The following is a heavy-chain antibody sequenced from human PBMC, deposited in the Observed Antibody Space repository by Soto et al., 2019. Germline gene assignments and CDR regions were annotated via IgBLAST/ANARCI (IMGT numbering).Heavy chain of an antibody. J-gene: IGHJ5*02. D-gene: IGHD2-2*01. Sequence: SETLSLTCTVSGGSIGSGDYYWSWIRQPPGKGPEWIGYIYYSGSTYYNPSLKSRVTISVDTSKNQFSLKLSSVTAADTAVYYCARAGDIVVVPAATNWFDPWGQGTLVTVSS. CDR2: IYYSGST. CDR3: ARAGDIVVVPAATNWFDP. V-gene: IGHV4-30-4*01. CDR1: GGSIGSGDYY.